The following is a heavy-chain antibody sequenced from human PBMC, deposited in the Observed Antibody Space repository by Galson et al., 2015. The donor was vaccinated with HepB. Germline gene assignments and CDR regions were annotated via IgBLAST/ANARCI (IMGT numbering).Heavy chain of an antibody. V-gene: IGHV3-74*01. Sequence: SLRLSCAASGFTFSSYWMTWIRQAPGKGLEWVSRINSDGKSSNYADSVKGRFIISRDNAKNTLYLQGNSLRDEGTAMYYCAKDRNYGGYDPWGQGTLVIVAS. J-gene: IGHJ5*02. CDR1: GFTFSSYW. CDR2: INSDGKSS. CDR3: AKDRNYGGYDP. D-gene: IGHD4-23*01.